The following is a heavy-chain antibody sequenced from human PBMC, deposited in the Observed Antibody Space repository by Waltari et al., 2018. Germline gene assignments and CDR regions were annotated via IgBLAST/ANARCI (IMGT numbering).Heavy chain of an antibody. V-gene: IGHV5-10-1*03. J-gene: IGHJ3*02. D-gene: IGHD3-22*01. CDR1: GYSFTIYW. CDR3: ARHGTFDYDSALASDI. CDR2: MIPSDSYT. Sequence: EVQLVQSGAAVKTPGASLRIYCKGSGYSFTIYWISWVRKMPGKGLEWMGRMIPSDSYTNYSPSFQGHVTISADKSFSTAYLQWSSLKAADTAMYYCARHGTFDYDSALASDIWGQGTMVTVSS.